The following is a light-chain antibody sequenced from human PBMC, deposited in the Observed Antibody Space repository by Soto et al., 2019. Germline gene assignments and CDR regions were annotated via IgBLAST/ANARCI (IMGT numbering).Light chain of an antibody. J-gene: IGKJ4*01. Sequence: DIQMTQSPSSLSASVGDRVSITCQASQDISNYLHWYQQKPGKAPKLLIFDASNLETGVPSRFSGSGSRTHFSLTINNLQPEDVGTYFCQHYDNLPLTFGGGTKVDI. CDR1: QDISNY. CDR2: DAS. CDR3: QHYDNLPLT. V-gene: IGKV1-33*01.